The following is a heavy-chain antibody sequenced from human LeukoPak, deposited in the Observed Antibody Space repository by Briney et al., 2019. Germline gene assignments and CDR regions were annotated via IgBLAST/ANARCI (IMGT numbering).Heavy chain of an antibody. CDR3: AWGYSYDFHFDY. D-gene: IGHD5-18*01. J-gene: IGHJ4*02. Sequence: SVKVSCKASGGTFSRHSISWVRQAPGQGLEWMGGIIPIFGTANYAQKFQGRVTITADESTSTAYMELSSLRSEDTAVYYCAWGYSYDFHFDYWGQGTLVTVSS. V-gene: IGHV1-69*13. CDR1: GGTFSRHS. CDR2: IIPIFGTA.